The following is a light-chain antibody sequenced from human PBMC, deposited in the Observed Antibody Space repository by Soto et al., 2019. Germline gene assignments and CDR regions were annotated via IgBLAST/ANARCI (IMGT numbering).Light chain of an antibody. J-gene: IGLJ2*01. V-gene: IGLV2-14*03. CDR3: ASYASSNTVL. CDR2: DVS. Sequence: QSALTQPASVSRSPGQSITISCTGTSSDIGGYNYVSWYQQHPGKAPKLMIYDVSDRPSGVSNRFFGSKSGNTASLTISGLQAEDEADYYCASYASSNTVLFGGGTKLTVL. CDR1: SSDIGGYNY.